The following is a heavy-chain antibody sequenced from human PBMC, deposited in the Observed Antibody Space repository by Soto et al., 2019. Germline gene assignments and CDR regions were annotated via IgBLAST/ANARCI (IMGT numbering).Heavy chain of an antibody. J-gene: IGHJ5*02. CDR1: GGSNSNYY. D-gene: IGHD3-9*01. V-gene: IGHV4-59*08. CDR3: ARGYFDWSDH. Sequence: SETLSLTCTVSGGSNSNYYWTWIRQPPEKGLEWIGYIYYTGSTSYNPSLKSRVTISLDMSKNQFSLELSSVTAADTAVYFCARGYFDWSDHWGQGIPVTVSS. CDR2: IYYTGST.